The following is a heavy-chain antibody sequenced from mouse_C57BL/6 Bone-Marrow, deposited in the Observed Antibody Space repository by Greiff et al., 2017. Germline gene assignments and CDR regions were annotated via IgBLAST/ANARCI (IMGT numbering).Heavy chain of an antibody. CDR1: GSTFTDYN. CDR3: ARSGITTVVATKGDV. CDR2: INPNNGGS. V-gene: IGHV1-18*01. D-gene: IGHD1-1*01. J-gene: IGHJ1*03. Sequence: EVQLQQSGPELVKPGASVKIPCKASGSTFTDYNMDWVKQSHGKSLEWIGDINPNNGGSIYNQKFKGKATLTVDKSSSTAYMELRRLTSEDTAVYYCARSGITTVVATKGDVWGTGTTVTVSS.